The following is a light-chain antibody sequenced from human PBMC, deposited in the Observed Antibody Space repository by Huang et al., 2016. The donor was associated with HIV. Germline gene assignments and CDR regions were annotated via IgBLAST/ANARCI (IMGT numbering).Light chain of an antibody. CDR3: QQYNSYSGT. V-gene: IGKV1-5*03. Sequence: DIQMTQSPSTLSASVGDRVTIPCRASQSISSWLAWYQQKPGKAPKLLIDKASSLESGVPSRFSGSGSGTEFTLTISSLQPDDFATYYCQQYNSYSGTFGQGTKVEIK. CDR1: QSISSW. J-gene: IGKJ1*01. CDR2: KAS.